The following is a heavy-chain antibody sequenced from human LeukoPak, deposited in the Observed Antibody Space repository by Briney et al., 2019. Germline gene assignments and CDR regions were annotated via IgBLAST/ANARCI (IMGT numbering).Heavy chain of an antibody. D-gene: IGHD5-24*01. CDR3: ARSTYGYLDY. CDR2: ISAYNGNT. J-gene: IGHJ4*02. CDR1: GYTFTSYG. V-gene: IGHV1-18*01. Sequence: ASVKVSCKXSGYTFTSYGISWVRQAPRQGLEWMGRISAYNGNTNYSQTLQGRVTMTTDTSTSTAYMELRSLRSDDTAVYYCARSTYGYLDYWGQGTLVTVSS.